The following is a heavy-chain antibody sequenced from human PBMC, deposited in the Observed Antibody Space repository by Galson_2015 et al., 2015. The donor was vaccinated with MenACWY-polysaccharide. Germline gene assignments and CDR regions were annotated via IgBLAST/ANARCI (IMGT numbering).Heavy chain of an antibody. D-gene: IGHD1-26*01. CDR3: ARVLNRLVRATPDC. V-gene: IGHV3-48*02. J-gene: IGHJ4*02. Sequence: SLRLSCAASGFTFSSYSMNWVRQAPGKGLEWVSYISSGGTIYYADSVKGRFTISRDNAKNSLYLQMNSLRDDDTAVYYCARVLNRLVRATPDCRGQRTLVTASS. CDR2: ISSGGTI. CDR1: GFTFSSYS.